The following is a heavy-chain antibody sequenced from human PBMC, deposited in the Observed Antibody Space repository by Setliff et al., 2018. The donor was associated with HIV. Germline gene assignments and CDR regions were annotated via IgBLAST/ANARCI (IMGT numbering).Heavy chain of an antibody. Sequence: PGGSLRLSCAASGFTFSSYSMNWVRQAPGKGLEWVSCVSSGGSFIYYADSVKGRFTFSRVNAKNSLYLQMNSLRAEDTAVYYCARGATMIVVVSGTFDAFDIWGQGTMVTVSS. CDR2: VSSGGSFI. V-gene: IGHV3-21*01. CDR1: GFTFSSYS. D-gene: IGHD3-22*01. CDR3: ARGATMIVVVSGTFDAFDI. J-gene: IGHJ3*02.